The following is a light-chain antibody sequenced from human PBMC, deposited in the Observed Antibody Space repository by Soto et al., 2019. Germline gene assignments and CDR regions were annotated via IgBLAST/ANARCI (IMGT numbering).Light chain of an antibody. CDR1: QTIGIY. Sequence: DIQMTQSPSSLSASVGDRVSITCRASQTIGIYLNWYQQKPGKAPKFLIYDASSLESGVPSRFSGSGSGTDFNLTISSLQPEDFATYCCQQSSSNYPITFGQGTRLEIK. J-gene: IGKJ5*01. V-gene: IGKV1-39*01. CDR2: DAS. CDR3: QQSSSNYPIT.